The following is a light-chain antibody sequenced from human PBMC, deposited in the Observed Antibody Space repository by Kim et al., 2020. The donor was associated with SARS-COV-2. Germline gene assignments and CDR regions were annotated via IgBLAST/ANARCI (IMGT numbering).Light chain of an antibody. CDR2: DVN. J-gene: IGLJ3*02. CDR1: SSDVGAYNY. V-gene: IGLV2-14*03. CDR3: SSFAIGTSWV. Sequence: QSALTQPASVSGSPGQSITISCTGTSSDVGAYNYVSWYQQHPGKAPKLVIYDVNSRPSGVSNRFSGSKSGNTASLTISGLQGEDEGDYYCSSFAIGTSWVFGGGTKLTVL.